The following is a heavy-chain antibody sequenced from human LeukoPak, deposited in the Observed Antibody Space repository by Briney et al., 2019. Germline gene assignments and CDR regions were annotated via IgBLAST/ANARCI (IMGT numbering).Heavy chain of an antibody. CDR3: ARHSSATYYGMDV. CDR2: INHSGST. D-gene: IGHD6-19*01. J-gene: IGHJ6*02. Sequence: SETLSLTCAVYGGSFNGYYWSWIRQPRGKGLEWIGEINHSGSTNYNPSLKSRVTISVDTSKNQFSLKLSSVTAADTAVYYCARHSSATYYGMDVWGQGTTVTVSS. V-gene: IGHV4-34*01. CDR1: GGSFNGYY.